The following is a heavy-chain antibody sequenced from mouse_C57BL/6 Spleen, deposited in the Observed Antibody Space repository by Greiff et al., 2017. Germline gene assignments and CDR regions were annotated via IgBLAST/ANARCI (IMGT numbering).Heavy chain of an antibody. J-gene: IGHJ4*01. Sequence: VQLQQSGAELVRPGASVKLSCKASGYTFTDYYINWVKQRPGQGLEWIARIYPGRGNTYYNEKFKGKATLTAEKSSSTAYMQLSSLTSEDSAVYFCASYYGSSSLYAMDYWGQGTSVTVSS. D-gene: IGHD1-1*01. V-gene: IGHV1-76*01. CDR2: IYPGRGNT. CDR1: GYTFTDYY. CDR3: ASYYGSSSLYAMDY.